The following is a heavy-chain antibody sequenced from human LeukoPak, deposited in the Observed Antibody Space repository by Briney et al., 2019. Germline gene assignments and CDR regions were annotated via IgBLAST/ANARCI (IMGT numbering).Heavy chain of an antibody. D-gene: IGHD2-2*01. V-gene: IGHV3-33*01. CDR3: ADTSRAYYFDY. CDR1: GFTFSSYG. CDR2: IWYDGSNK. Sequence: PGGSLRLSCAASGFTFSSYGMHWVRQAPGKGLEWVAVIWYDGSNKYYADSVKGRFTISRDNSKNTLYLQMNSLRAEDTAAYYCADTSRAYYFDYWGQGTLVTVSS. J-gene: IGHJ4*02.